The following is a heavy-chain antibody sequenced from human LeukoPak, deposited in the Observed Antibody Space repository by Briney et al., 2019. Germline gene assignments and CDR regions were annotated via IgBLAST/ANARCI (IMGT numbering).Heavy chain of an antibody. CDR3: ARLYYYDSSGY. CDR1: GFTFSSYA. J-gene: IGHJ4*02. D-gene: IGHD3-22*01. Sequence: GGSLRLSCAASGFTFSSYAMSWVRQAPGKGLEWVSAISGSGGSTYYADSEKGRFTISRDNSKNTLYLQMNSLRAEDTAVYYCARLYYYDSSGYWGQGTLVTVSS. V-gene: IGHV3-23*01. CDR2: ISGSGGST.